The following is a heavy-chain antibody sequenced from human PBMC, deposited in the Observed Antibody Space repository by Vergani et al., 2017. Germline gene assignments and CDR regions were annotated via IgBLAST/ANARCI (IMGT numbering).Heavy chain of an antibody. V-gene: IGHV3-23*01. Sequence: EVQLLESVGGLVQPGGSLRLSCAASGFNFSSYAMSWVRQAPGKGLDWVSAISGSGGSTYYADSVKGRFTISRDNSKNTLYLQMNSLRAEDTAVYYCAKDREYQLLCLDYWGQGTLVTVSS. D-gene: IGHD2-2*01. CDR1: GFNFSSYA. CDR2: ISGSGGST. J-gene: IGHJ4*02. CDR3: AKDREYQLLCLDY.